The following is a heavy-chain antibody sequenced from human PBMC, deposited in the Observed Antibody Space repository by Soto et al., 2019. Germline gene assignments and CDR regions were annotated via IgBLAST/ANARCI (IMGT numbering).Heavy chain of an antibody. CDR3: ASRYYLPLPAGGSGDTEFFLH. V-gene: IGHV1-69*01. D-gene: IGHD3-10*01. Sequence: QVQLVQSGADLKKPGSSVKVSCKASGGTFSSYTVGWVRQAPGQGLEWMGGIIPISDSASYAQKFQGRVTITADESTAYMELSSLTSKDTAVYYCASRYYLPLPAGGSGDTEFFLHWGQGTLVTVSS. J-gene: IGHJ1*01. CDR2: IIPISDSA. CDR1: GGTFSSYT.